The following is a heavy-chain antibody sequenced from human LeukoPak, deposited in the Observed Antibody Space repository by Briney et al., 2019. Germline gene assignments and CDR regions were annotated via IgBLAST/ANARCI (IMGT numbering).Heavy chain of an antibody. CDR2: IKSKTVGGTT. V-gene: IGHV3-15*07. CDR3: TTEYYYDSSGPLADFDY. D-gene: IGHD3-22*01. CDR1: GFTFSNAW. J-gene: IGHJ4*02. Sequence: PGGSLRLSCAASGFTFSNAWMNWVRQAPGKGLEWVGRIKSKTVGGTTDYAAPVKGRFTISRDDSKNTLYLQMNSLKTEDTAVYYCTTEYYYDSSGPLADFDYWGQGTLVTVSS.